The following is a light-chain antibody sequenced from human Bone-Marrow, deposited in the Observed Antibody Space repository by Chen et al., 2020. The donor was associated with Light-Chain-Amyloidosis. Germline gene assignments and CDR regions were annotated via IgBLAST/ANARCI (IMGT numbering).Light chain of an antibody. Sequence: EIVLTQSPATLSLSPGESATLSCRASQSVSSYLAWYQQKPGQAPRLLIYDASNRATGIPARFSGSGSGTDFTLTINSLEPEDFAVYYCQHRSNWPLFTFGPGTKVHIK. CDR2: DAS. V-gene: IGKV3-11*01. J-gene: IGKJ3*01. CDR3: QHRSNWPLFT. CDR1: QSVSSY.